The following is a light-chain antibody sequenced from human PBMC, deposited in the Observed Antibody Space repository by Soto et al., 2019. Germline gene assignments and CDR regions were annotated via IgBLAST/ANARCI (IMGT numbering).Light chain of an antibody. CDR3: QQYTNWPYT. CDR1: QSVSSN. CDR2: GAS. V-gene: IGKV3-15*01. J-gene: IGKJ2*01. Sequence: EIVMTQSPATLSVSPGERATLSCRASQSVSSNLAWYQQQPGQAPRLLIYGASTRATGIPARFSGSGSGTEFTLTISSLQSEDFAVYYCQQYTNWPYTFGQGTKLEIK.